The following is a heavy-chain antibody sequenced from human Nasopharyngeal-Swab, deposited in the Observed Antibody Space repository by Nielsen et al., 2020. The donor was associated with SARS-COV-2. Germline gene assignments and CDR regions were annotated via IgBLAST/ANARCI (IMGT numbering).Heavy chain of an antibody. CDR2: FYYSGIT. D-gene: IGHD1-26*01. J-gene: IGHJ4*02. V-gene: IGHV4-59*12. Sequence: SETLSLTCTVSGGSISSYYWSWIRQSPGKGLEWIGYFYYSGITNYNPSLKSRATILIDTSKNQFSLKLNSVTAADTAVYYCAREAVGGLVDSWGQGTLVTVSS. CDR1: GGSISSYY. CDR3: AREAVGGLVDS.